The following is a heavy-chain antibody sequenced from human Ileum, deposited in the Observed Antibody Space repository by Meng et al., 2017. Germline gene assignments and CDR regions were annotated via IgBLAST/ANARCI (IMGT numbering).Heavy chain of an antibody. V-gene: IGHV3-23*01. CDR1: RLTFSNYA. CDR3: AKRGLTGLDAFDI. Sequence: EVQLLGSGGGLVQPGGSLRLSCAASRLTFSNYAMSWVRQTPGKGLEWVSAITGSGGGAYYADSVKGRFTISRDNSKNTLYLQMNSLRAEDTAIYYCAKRGLTGLDAFDIWGQGTMVTVSS. CDR2: ITGSGGGA. J-gene: IGHJ3*02. D-gene: IGHD3-9*01.